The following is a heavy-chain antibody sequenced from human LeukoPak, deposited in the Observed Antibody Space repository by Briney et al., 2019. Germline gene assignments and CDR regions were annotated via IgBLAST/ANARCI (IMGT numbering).Heavy chain of an antibody. CDR1: GFTFSSYG. D-gene: IGHD5-24*01. J-gene: IGHJ3*02. CDR2: IRQDGGQT. CDR3: ARDKHNPGSAFDI. V-gene: IGHV3-7*01. Sequence: GRSLRLSCAASGFTFSSYGMHWVRQAPGKGLEWVANIRQDGGQTYYVDSVKGRFTISRDNAKNSLYLQVNSLRAEDTAVYYCARDKHNPGSAFDIWGQGTMLTVSS.